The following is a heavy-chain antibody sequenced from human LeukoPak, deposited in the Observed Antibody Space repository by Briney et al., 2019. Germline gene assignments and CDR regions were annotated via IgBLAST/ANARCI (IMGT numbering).Heavy chain of an antibody. J-gene: IGHJ4*02. D-gene: IGHD6-19*01. CDR2: INPNSGGT. V-gene: IGHV1-2*02. Sequence: AXVKVSCKASGYTFTGYYMHWVRQAPGQGLEWMGWINPNSGGTNYAQKFQGRVTMTRDTSISTAYMELRRLRYEDTAVYYCATEVKSSGWYMRDYWGQGTLVTVSS. CDR3: ATEVKSSGWYMRDY. CDR1: GYTFTGYY.